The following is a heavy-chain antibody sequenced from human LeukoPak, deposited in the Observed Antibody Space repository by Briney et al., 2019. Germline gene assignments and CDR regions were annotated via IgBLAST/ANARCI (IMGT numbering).Heavy chain of an antibody. CDR1: RFTFSSYW. Sequence: GGSLRLSCAASRFTFSSYWMSWVRQAPGKGLEWVANIKEDGIEKNYVDSVKGRFTISRDNAKNLLYLQMNSLRAEDTAVYYCGRDPRGDDYNDYWGQGTLVTVSS. J-gene: IGHJ4*02. D-gene: IGHD3-10*01. CDR3: GRDPRGDDYNDY. CDR2: IKEDGIEK. V-gene: IGHV3-7*01.